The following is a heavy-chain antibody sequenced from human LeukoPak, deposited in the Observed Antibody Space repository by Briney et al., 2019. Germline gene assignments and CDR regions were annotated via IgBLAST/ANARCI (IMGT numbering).Heavy chain of an antibody. CDR2: ISSSGSTI. J-gene: IGHJ4*02. V-gene: IGHV3-48*03. Sequence: GGSLRLSCAASGFTFSSYEMNWVRQAPGKGLEWVSYISSSGSTIYYADSVKGRFTISRDNSKNTLYLQMNSLRTEDTAVYYCAKELVYCGGDCYSSFDYWGQGTLVTVSS. D-gene: IGHD2-21*02. CDR1: GFTFSSYE. CDR3: AKELVYCGGDCYSSFDY.